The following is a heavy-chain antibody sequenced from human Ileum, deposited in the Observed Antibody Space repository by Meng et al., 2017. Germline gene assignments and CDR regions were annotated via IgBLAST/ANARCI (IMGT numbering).Heavy chain of an antibody. Sequence: ASVNVSFKASGYTFTSYAMNWLRQAPGQGLEWMGWINTYNGNPTYAQGFTGRFVFSLDTSVSTASLQISGLKAEDTAMYYCARVRSSGWYDFWGQGTLVTVSS. CDR3: ARVRSSGWYDF. CDR1: GYTFTSYA. CDR2: INTYNGNP. D-gene: IGHD6-19*01. J-gene: IGHJ4*02. V-gene: IGHV7-4-1*02.